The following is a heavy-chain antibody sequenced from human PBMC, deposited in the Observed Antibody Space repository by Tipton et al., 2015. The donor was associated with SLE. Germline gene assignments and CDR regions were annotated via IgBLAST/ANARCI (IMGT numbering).Heavy chain of an antibody. J-gene: IGHJ6*03. D-gene: IGHD3-16*02. CDR2: VYYSGST. Sequence: LSLTCAVSGGSINSGGYFLTWIRPHPGKGLEWIGYVYYSGSTYYNPSLKSRVTISIDTSKNQFSLKLSSVTAADTAVYYCARWKSFFYYMDVWGKGTTVTVSS. CDR3: ARWKSFFYYMDV. V-gene: IGHV4-31*11. CDR1: GGSINSGGYF.